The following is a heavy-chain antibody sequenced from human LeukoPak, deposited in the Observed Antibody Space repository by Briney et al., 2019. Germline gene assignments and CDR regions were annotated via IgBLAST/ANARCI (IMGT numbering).Heavy chain of an antibody. V-gene: IGHV4-4*07. CDR2: IYTSGST. Sequence: SETLSLTCTVSGGSISSYYWSWIRQPAGKGLEWIGRIYTSGSTNYNPSLKSRVTMSVDTSKNQFSLKLSSVTAADTAVYYCARDALYCSGGSCYSYFDYWGQGTLVTVSS. J-gene: IGHJ4*02. CDR3: ARDALYCSGGSCYSYFDY. CDR1: GGSISSYY. D-gene: IGHD2-15*01.